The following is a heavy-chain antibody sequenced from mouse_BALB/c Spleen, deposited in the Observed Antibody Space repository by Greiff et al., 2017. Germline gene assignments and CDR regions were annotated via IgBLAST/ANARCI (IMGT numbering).Heavy chain of an antibody. J-gene: IGHJ4*01. CDR2: ISYSGST. CDR1: GDSITSGY. V-gene: IGHV3-8*02. D-gene: IGHD2-3*01. Sequence: EVQVVESGPSLVKPSQTLSLTCSVTGDSITSGYWNWIRKFPGNKLEYMGYISYSGSTYYNPSLKSRISITRDTSKNQYYLQLNSVTTEDTATYYCARDDGYYEYYYAMDYWGQGTSVTVSS. CDR3: ARDDGYYEYYYAMDY.